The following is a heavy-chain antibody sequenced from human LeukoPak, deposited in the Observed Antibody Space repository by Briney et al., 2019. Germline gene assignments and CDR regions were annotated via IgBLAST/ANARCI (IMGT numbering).Heavy chain of an antibody. D-gene: IGHD6-19*01. CDR2: IYTSGST. CDR3: ARDPAVAGDPLDY. V-gene: IGHV4-4*07. Sequence: SETLSLTCAAYGGSFSGYYWSWIRQPAGKGLEWIGRIYTSGSTNYNPSLKSRVTMSVDTSKNQFSLKLSSVTAADTAVYYCARDPAVAGDPLDYWGQGTLVTVSS. J-gene: IGHJ4*02. CDR1: GGSFSGYY.